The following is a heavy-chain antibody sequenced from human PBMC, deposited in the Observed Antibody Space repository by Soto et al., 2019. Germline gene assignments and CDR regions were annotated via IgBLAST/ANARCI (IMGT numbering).Heavy chain of an antibody. D-gene: IGHD2-15*01. CDR1: GYTFTSYD. CDR3: ARSAPGYCSGGSCYPY. J-gene: IGHJ4*02. Sequence: ASVKVSCKASGYTFTSYDINWVRQATGQGLEWMGWMNPNSGNTGYAQKFQGRVTMTRNTSISTAYMELSSLRSEDTAVYYCARSAPGYCSGGSCYPYWGQGXLVTVSS. V-gene: IGHV1-8*01. CDR2: MNPNSGNT.